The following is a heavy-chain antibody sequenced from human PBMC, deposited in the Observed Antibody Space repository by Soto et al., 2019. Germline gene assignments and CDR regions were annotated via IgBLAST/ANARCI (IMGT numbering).Heavy chain of an antibody. CDR2: IKQDGSEK. CDR3: ARDFLRDFWSGYYIY. D-gene: IGHD3-3*01. Sequence: GGSLRLSCAASGFTFSSYWMSWVRQAPGKGLEWVANIKQDGSEKYYVDSVKGRFTISRDNAKNSLYLQMNSLRAEDTAVYYCARDFLRDFWSGYYIYWGKGTLVTVSS. J-gene: IGHJ4*02. V-gene: IGHV3-7*03. CDR1: GFTFSSYW.